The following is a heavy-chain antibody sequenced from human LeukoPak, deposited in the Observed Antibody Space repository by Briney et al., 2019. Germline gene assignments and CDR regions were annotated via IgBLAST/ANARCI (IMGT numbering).Heavy chain of an antibody. D-gene: IGHD6-6*01. J-gene: IGHJ4*02. Sequence: GESLKISCKGSGYSFTSYWISRVRQMPGKGLEWMGRIDPSDSYTNYSPSFQGHVTISADKSISTAYLQWSSLKASDTAMYYCARHLKGSTSSPDYWGQGTLVTVSS. CDR2: IDPSDSYT. V-gene: IGHV5-10-1*01. CDR1: GYSFTSYW. CDR3: ARHLKGSTSSPDY.